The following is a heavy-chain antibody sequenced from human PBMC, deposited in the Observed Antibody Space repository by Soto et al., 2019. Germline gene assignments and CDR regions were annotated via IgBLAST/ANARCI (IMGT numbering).Heavy chain of an antibody. V-gene: IGHV5-51*01. Sequence: GESLKISCKGSGYSFTSYWIGWVRQMPGKGLEWMGIIYPGDSDTRYSPSFQGQVTISADKSISTAYLQWSSLKASDTAMYYCASPSITMVRGVILGAFDIWGQGTMVTVS. J-gene: IGHJ3*02. CDR2: IYPGDSDT. CDR1: GYSFTSYW. CDR3: ASPSITMVRGVILGAFDI. D-gene: IGHD3-10*01.